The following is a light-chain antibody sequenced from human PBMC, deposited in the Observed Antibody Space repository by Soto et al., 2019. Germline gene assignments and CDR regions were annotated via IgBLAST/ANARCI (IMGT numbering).Light chain of an antibody. J-gene: IGLJ1*01. CDR2: DVS. V-gene: IGLV2-14*01. CDR3: SSHV. CDR1: SSDVGGYNY. Sequence: QPVLTQPASVSGSPGQSITISCTGTSSDVGGYNYVSWYQQHPGKAPKLMIYDVSNRPSGVSNRFSGSKSGNTASLTISGLQAEDEAYYYCSSHVFGTGTKVTVL.